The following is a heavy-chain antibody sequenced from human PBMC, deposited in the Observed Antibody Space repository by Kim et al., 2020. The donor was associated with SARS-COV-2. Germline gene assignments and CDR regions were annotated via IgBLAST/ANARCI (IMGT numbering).Heavy chain of an antibody. CDR3: ARVPRIQLWSPSYGMDV. V-gene: IGHV1-46*01. J-gene: IGHJ6*02. Sequence: ASVKVSCKASGYTFTSYYMRWVRQAPGQGLEWMGIINPSGGSTSYAQKFQGRVTMTRDTSTSTVYMELSSLRSEDTAVYYCARVPRIQLWSPSYGMDVWGQGTTVTVSS. CDR2: INPSGGST. D-gene: IGHD5-18*01. CDR1: GYTFTSYY.